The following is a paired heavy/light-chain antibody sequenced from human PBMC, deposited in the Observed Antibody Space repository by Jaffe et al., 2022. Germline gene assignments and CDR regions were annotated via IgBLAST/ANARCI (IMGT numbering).Light chain of an antibody. Sequence: NFMLTQPHSVSESPGKTVTISCTRSSGSIASNYVQWIQQRPGSSPTTVIYENNQRPSGVPGRFSGSIDSSSNSASLIISGLQTDDEADYYCQSYDNTNQVFGGGTKLTVL. CDR3: QSYDNTNQV. CDR1: SGSIASNY. V-gene: IGLV6-57*01. J-gene: IGLJ2*01. CDR2: ENN.
Heavy chain of an antibody. Sequence: QVQLVEFGGGLVKPGGSLRLSCAASGFTFSDYYMSWIRQAPGKGLEWVSYISSSGRTIYYADSVKGRFTISRDNAKNSLFLQMNNLRVEDTAVYYCVRDRRNYGDYPDYWGQGTLVTVSS. CDR2: ISSSGRTI. D-gene: IGHD4-17*01. CDR1: GFTFSDYY. CDR3: VRDRRNYGDYPDY. V-gene: IGHV3-11*01. J-gene: IGHJ4*02.